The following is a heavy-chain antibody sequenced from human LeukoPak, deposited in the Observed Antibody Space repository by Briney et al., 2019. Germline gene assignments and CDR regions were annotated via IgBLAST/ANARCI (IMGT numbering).Heavy chain of an antibody. J-gene: IGHJ4*02. CDR2: IKSYGSVA. D-gene: IGHD3-16*01. V-gene: IGHV3-7*04. CDR3: ARDRAYKYFDY. Sequence: SLRFSCAASGFTFRRAWKNWVSQAPWRRVELVSTIKSYGSVASYGGSVKGRFTICGDNAKNSLFLQMISLRAEDTAVYYCARDRAYKYFDYWGQGALVTVSS. CDR1: GFTFRRAW.